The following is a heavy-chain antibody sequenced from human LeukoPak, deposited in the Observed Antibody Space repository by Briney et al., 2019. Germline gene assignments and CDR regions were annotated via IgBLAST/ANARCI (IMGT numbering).Heavy chain of an antibody. Sequence: PGGSLRLSCAASGFTFSSYWMSWVRQAPGKGLEWVANINQDGSEKYYVDSVKGRFTISRDNAKSSLYLQVNSLRAEDTAVYYCASYFDGNGQDDCFDYWGQGTLVTVSS. V-gene: IGHV3-7*01. D-gene: IGHD2/OR15-2a*01. J-gene: IGHJ4*02. CDR1: GFTFSSYW. CDR3: ASYFDGNGQDDCFDY. CDR2: INQDGSEK.